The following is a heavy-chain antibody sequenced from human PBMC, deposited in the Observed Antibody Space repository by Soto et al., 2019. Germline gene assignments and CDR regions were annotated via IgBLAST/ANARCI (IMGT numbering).Heavy chain of an antibody. J-gene: IGHJ4*02. D-gene: IGHD2-15*01. CDR3: ARDSPWGGSGGSCYDY. V-gene: IGHV3-21*01. Sequence: GGSLRLSCAASGFTFSSYSMNWVRQAPGKGLEWVSSISSSSSYIYYADSVKGRFTISRDNAKNSLYLQMNSLRAEDTAVYYCARDSPWGGSGGSCYDYWGQGTLVTVSS. CDR1: GFTFSSYS. CDR2: ISSSSSYI.